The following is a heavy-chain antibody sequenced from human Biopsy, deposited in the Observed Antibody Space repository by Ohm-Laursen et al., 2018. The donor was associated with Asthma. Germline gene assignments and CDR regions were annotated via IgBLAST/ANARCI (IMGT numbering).Heavy chain of an antibody. CDR2: ISYDGSNK. Sequence: SLRLPCTASGFTFSSYAMHRVRQAPGKGLEWVAVISYDGSNKYYADSVKGRFTISRDNSKNTLYLQMNSLRAEDTAVYYCAREGIAVAHFDYWGQGTLVTVSS. V-gene: IGHV3-30-3*01. CDR3: AREGIAVAHFDY. J-gene: IGHJ4*02. D-gene: IGHD6-19*01. CDR1: GFTFSSYA.